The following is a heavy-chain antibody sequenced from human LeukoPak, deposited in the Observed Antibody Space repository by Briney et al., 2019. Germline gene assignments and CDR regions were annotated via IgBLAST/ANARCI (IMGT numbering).Heavy chain of an antibody. CDR2: ISYDGSNK. CDR1: GFTFSSYA. Sequence: GRSLRLSCAASGFTFSSYAMHWVRQAPGKGLEWVAVISYDGSNKYYADSVKGRFTISRDNSKNTLYLQMNSLRAEDTAVYYCAREVDDSSGPAEDYWGQGTLVTVSS. D-gene: IGHD3-22*01. CDR3: AREVDDSSGPAEDY. V-gene: IGHV3-30*04. J-gene: IGHJ4*02.